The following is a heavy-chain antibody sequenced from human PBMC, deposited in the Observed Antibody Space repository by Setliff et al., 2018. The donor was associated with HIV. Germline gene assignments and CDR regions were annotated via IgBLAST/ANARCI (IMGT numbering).Heavy chain of an antibody. V-gene: IGHV4-39*01. CDR3: ARLSGGMVPNY. CDR1: AVSISSGPYY. Sequence: SETLSLTCAVSAVSISSGPYYWGWIRQPPGKGLEWIGSVHYSGSTYHNPSLNSRATTSIDTPKNQFSLELNSMTAADTAVYYCARLSGGMVPNYWGPGTLVTVSS. D-gene: IGHD3-10*01. CDR2: VHYSGST. J-gene: IGHJ4*02.